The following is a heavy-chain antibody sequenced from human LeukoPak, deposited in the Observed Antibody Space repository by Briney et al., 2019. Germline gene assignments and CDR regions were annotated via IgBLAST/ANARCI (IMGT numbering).Heavy chain of an antibody. J-gene: IGHJ4*02. D-gene: IGHD1-1*01. Sequence: ASVKLSCKASGYTFTSYYMHWVRQAPGQGLEWRGWRNPNSGNTGYAQKFQGRVTMTRNTSISTAYMELSSLRSEDTAVYYCARGNDKDSNDYWGQGTLVTVSS. V-gene: IGHV1-8*02. CDR2: RNPNSGNT. CDR1: GYTFTSYY. CDR3: ARGNDKDSNDY.